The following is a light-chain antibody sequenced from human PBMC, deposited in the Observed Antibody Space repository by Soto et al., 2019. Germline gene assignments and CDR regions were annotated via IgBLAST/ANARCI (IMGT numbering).Light chain of an antibody. CDR3: QQHGSGPWT. V-gene: IGKV3-20*01. J-gene: IGKJ1*01. CDR2: VAS. CDR1: QSVSSSN. Sequence: EIVLTQSPDTLSLSPGERATLSCRASQSVSSSNLAWYQHKPGQAPRLLIYVASRRATGIPHRFRGSGSVTELALTITGLEPQDFAVYYCQQHGSGPWTFGQGTKVEIK.